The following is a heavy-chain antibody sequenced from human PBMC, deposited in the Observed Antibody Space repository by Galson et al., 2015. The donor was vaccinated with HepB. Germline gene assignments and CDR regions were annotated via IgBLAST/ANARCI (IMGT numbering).Heavy chain of an antibody. V-gene: IGHV6-1*01. CDR2: TYYRSKWYN. CDR3: ASNMQYPAIYYFGMAV. D-gene: IGHD2-8*01. Sequence: AISGDSVSSNSAAWNWIRQSPSRGLEWLGRTYYRSKWYNDYAVSVKSRITINPDTSKNQFSLQLNSVTPEDAAVYYCASNMQYPAIYYFGMAVWGQGTTVTVSS. J-gene: IGHJ6*02. CDR1: GDSVSSNSAA.